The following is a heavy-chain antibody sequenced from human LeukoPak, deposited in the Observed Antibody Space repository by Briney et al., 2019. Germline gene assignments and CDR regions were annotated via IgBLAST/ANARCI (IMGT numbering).Heavy chain of an antibody. CDR1: GGTFSSYA. CDR3: ARDPKGFLEWLSLDYYGMDV. D-gene: IGHD3-3*01. V-gene: IGHV1-69*13. J-gene: IGHJ6*02. CDR2: VIPIFGTA. Sequence: SVKVSCKASGGTFSSYAISWVRQAPGQGLEWMGGVIPIFGTANYAQKFQGRVTITADESTSTAYMELSSLRSEDTAVYYCARDPKGFLEWLSLDYYGMDVWGQGTTVTVSS.